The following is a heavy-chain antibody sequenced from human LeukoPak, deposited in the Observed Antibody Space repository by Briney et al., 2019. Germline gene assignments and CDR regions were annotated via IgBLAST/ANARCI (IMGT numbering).Heavy chain of an antibody. D-gene: IGHD3-10*01. J-gene: IGHJ6*02. CDR2: IYYSGST. CDR3: ASPPHTLWSPGLYGMDV. Sequence: SETLSLTCTVSGGSISSSSYYWGWIRQPPGKGLEWIGSIYYSGSTCYNPSLKSRVTISVDTSKNQFSLKLSSVTAADTAVYYCASPPHTLWSPGLYGMDVWGQGTTVTVSS. CDR1: GGSISSSSYY. V-gene: IGHV4-39*01.